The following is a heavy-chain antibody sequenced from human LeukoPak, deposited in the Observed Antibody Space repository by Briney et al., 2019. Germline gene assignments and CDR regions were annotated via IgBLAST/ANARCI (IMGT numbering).Heavy chain of an antibody. D-gene: IGHD6-13*01. V-gene: IGHV5-51*01. CDR2: IYPGDSGT. J-gene: IGHJ5*02. Sequence: GESLKISCKGSGYSFTSYWIGWVRQMPGKGPEWMGIIYPGDSGTRYSPSFQGQVTISADKSISTAYLQWSSLKASDTAMYYCARQSWYSSSWDDPWGQGTLVTVSS. CDR1: GYSFTSYW. CDR3: ARQSWYSSSWDDP.